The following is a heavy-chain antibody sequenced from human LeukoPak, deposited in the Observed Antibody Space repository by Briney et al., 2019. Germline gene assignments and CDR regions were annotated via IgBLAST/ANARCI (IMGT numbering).Heavy chain of an antibody. CDR1: GGSISSSSYY. Sequence: PSETLSLTCTVSGGSISSSSYYWGWIRQPPGKGLEWIGSIYYSGSTYYNPSLKSRVTISVDTSKNQFSLKLSSVTAADTAVYYCARIVGAYDAFDIWGQGTMVTVSS. CDR2: IYYSGST. J-gene: IGHJ3*02. V-gene: IGHV4-39*07. D-gene: IGHD1-26*01. CDR3: ARIVGAYDAFDI.